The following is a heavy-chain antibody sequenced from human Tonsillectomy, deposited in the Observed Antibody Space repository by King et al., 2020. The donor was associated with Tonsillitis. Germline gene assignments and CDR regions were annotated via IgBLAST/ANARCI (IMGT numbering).Heavy chain of an antibody. J-gene: IGHJ4*02. CDR2: IWSDSSYK. CDR3: ARPRAVAGTLYIGY. D-gene: IGHD6-19*01. CDR1: GFTFSTHC. V-gene: IGHV3-33*08. Sequence: VQLVESGGGVVQPGRSLRLSCAASGFTFSTHCMHWVRQAPGKGLEWVAGIWSDSSYKYYGDVVKGRLTISRDNSKNTVFLQMNSLRAEDTAVYYCARPRAVAGTLYIGYWGQGTLVTVSS.